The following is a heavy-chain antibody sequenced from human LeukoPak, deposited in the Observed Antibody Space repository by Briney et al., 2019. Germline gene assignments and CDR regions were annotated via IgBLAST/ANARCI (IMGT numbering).Heavy chain of an antibody. V-gene: IGHV1-24*01. CDR1: GYTLTELS. D-gene: IGHD5-18*01. CDR2: FDPEDSET. CDR3: ATDGPYTAMVKGGDY. J-gene: IGHJ4*02. Sequence: ASVKVSCKVSGYTLTELSMHWVRQAPGKGLEWMGGFDPEDSETIYAQRFQGRVTMTEDTSTDTAYMELSSLRSEDTAVYYCATDGPYTAMVKGGDYWGQGTLVTVSS.